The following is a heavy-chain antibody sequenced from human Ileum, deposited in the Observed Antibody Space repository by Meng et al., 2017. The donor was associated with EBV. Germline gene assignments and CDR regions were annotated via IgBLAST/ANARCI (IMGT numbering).Heavy chain of an antibody. CDR1: GFTFSSFW. V-gene: IGHV3-74*01. CDR3: ARVGDYAYKD. D-gene: IGHD4-17*01. J-gene: IGHJ1*01. Sequence: EVQLVESGGGLVQPGGSLRLSCAVSGFTFSSFWMHWVRQGPGKGLVWVSRINGDGTSTSYADSVKGRFTISRDNAKNTLYLQMNSLRAEDTAVYYCARVGDYAYKDWGQGTLVTVSS. CDR2: INGDGTST.